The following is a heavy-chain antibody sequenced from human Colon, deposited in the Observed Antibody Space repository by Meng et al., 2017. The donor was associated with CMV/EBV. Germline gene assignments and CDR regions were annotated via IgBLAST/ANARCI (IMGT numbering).Heavy chain of an antibody. J-gene: IGHJ4*02. CDR2: ISYDGSNK. V-gene: IGHV3-30-3*01. CDR3: ARGSTGYYSLFDY. Sequence: GGSLRLSCAASGFTFSSYAMHWVRQAPGKGLEWVAVISYDGSNKYYADSVKGRFTISRDNGKNSLQLQMNSLRDEDTAMYYCARGSTGYYSLFDYWGQGTLVTVSS. CDR1: GFTFSSYA. D-gene: IGHD3-9*01.